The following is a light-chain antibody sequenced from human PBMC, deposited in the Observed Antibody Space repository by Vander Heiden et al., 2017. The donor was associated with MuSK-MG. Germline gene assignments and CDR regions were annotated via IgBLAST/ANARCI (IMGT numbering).Light chain of an antibody. CDR3: QQYDNWPPRWT. CDR1: QSVSRN. V-gene: IGKV3-15*01. Sequence: EIVMTQSPATLSVSPGERATLSCRASQSVSRNLAWYQQKPGQAPRLLIYGASTRATGIPARFSGCGSGTEFTLTISSLQSEDFAVYYCQQYDNWPPRWTFGQGTKVEIK. J-gene: IGKJ1*01. CDR2: GAS.